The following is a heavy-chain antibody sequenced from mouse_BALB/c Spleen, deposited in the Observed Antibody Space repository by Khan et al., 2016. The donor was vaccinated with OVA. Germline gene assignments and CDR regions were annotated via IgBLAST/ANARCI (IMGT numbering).Heavy chain of an antibody. Sequence: QVQLKESGAELVKPGASVKLSCKASGYTFTSYYMYWVKQRPGQGLEWIGEINPSDGDTNFNEKFKSKATLTVDKSSSTVYMQFSSLTSEDSAVYYCTRSGYGTFAYWGQGTLVTVSA. CDR2: INPSDGDT. CDR3: TRSGYGTFAY. V-gene: IGHV1S81*02. D-gene: IGHD2-1*01. CDR1: GYTFTSYY. J-gene: IGHJ3*01.